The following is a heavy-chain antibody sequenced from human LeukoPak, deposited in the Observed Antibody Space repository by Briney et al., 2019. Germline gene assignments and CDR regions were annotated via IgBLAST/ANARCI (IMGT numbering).Heavy chain of an antibody. Sequence: PGGSLRLSCAASGFTFSSYAMSWVRQAPGKGLEWVSAISGSGGSTYYADSVKGRFTISRDNSKNTLYLQMNSLRAEDTAVYYCAKEYCSGGSCHKGFDYWGQGTLVTVSS. J-gene: IGHJ4*02. D-gene: IGHD2-15*01. CDR2: ISGSGGST. V-gene: IGHV3-23*01. CDR1: GFTFSSYA. CDR3: AKEYCSGGSCHKGFDY.